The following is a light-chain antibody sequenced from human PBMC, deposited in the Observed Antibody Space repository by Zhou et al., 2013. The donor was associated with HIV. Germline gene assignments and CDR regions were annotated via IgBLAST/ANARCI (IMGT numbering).Light chain of an antibody. CDR2: GAS. V-gene: IGKV3D-15*01. J-gene: IGKJ3*01. CDR1: QSVDTY. CDR3: QLYATSTFT. Sequence: EIVMTQSPATLSVSPGERATLSCRASQSVDTYLAWYQQKPGQAPRLLIFGASSRATGIPQRFSGSGSGTDFTLTISSLEPEDFAVYYCQLYATSTFTFGPGTKVDLK.